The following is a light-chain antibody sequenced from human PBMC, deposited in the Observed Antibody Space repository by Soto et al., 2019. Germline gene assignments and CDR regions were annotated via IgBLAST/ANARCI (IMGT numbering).Light chain of an antibody. J-gene: IGLJ2*01. CDR3: SSYAGSNNVV. Sequence: QSALTQPPSASGSPGQSVTISCTGTSSDVGGYNDVSWYQQHPGNAPKLMIYEVSKRPSGVPDRFSGSKAGNTASLTISGLQAEDEDDYYCSSYAGSNNVVFGGGTKVTVL. CDR1: SSDVGGYND. V-gene: IGLV2-8*01. CDR2: EVS.